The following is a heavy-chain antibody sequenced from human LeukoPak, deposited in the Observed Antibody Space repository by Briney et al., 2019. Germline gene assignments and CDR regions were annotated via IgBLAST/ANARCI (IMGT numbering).Heavy chain of an antibody. D-gene: IGHD4-17*01. CDR2: LHPEDGES. CDR3: ATRNFGDYGAFDI. V-gene: IGHV1-24*01. J-gene: IGHJ3*02. Sequence: ASVKVSCKVSGYTLSDLAMHWVRQAPGKGLEWMGGLHPEDGESIYAQPLQGRVTITEDTSTDTAYMELSSLRSEDTAVYYCATRNFGDYGAFDIWGQGTMVTVSS. CDR1: GYTLSDLA.